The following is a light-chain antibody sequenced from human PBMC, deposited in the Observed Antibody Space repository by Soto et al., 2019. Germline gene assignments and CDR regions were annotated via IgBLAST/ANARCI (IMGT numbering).Light chain of an antibody. J-gene: IGLJ3*02. CDR3: AAWDDSLSGRV. CDR1: SSNIGSDY. V-gene: IGLV1-47*01. Sequence: QSVLTQPPSASGTPGQRVTISCSGSSSNIGSDYVYWYQQLPGTAPKLLIYRNNYRPSGVPDRFSGSKSGTSASLAISGLRSEDEADYYCAAWDDSLSGRVFGGGTQLTVL. CDR2: RNN.